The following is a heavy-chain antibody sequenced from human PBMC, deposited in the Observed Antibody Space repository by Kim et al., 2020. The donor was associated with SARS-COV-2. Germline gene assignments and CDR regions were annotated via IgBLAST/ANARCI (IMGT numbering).Heavy chain of an antibody. Sequence: SETLSLTCTVSGGSISSSSYYWGWIRQPPGKGLEWIGSIYYSGSTYYNPSLKSRVTISVDTSKNQFSLKLSSVTAADTAVYYCARPSSGWYEDYWGQGTLVTVSS. J-gene: IGHJ4*02. V-gene: IGHV4-39*01. CDR2: IYYSGST. CDR1: GGSISSSSYY. CDR3: ARPSSGWYEDY. D-gene: IGHD6-19*01.